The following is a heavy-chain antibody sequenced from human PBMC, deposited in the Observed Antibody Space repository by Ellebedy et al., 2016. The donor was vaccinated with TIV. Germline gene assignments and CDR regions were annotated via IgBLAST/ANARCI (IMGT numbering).Heavy chain of an antibody. CDR1: GFTFSNYA. J-gene: IGHJ4*02. CDR2: ISASGDNI. V-gene: IGHV3-23*01. CDR3: AKSVFLLRDYFAS. Sequence: GESLKISCAASGFTFSNYAMTWVRQAPGKGLEWVSAISASGDNIYYTDSVQGRFTISRDNSKNTLYLQMDSLRAEDTAVYYCAKSVFLLRDYFASWGQGTLVTVSS.